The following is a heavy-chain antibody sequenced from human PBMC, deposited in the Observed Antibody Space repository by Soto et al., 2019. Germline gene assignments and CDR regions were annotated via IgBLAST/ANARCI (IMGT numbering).Heavy chain of an antibody. CDR3: AKGPLGSLREKGRNWFDP. D-gene: IGHD1-26*01. CDR2: ISGSGGST. CDR1: GFTFSSYA. V-gene: IGHV3-23*01. J-gene: IGHJ5*02. Sequence: GGSLRLSCAASGFTFSSYAMSWVRQAPGKGLEWVSAISGSGGSTYYADSVKGRFTISRDNSKNTLYLQMNSLRAEDTAVYYCAKGPLGSLREKGRNWFDPWGQGTLVTVSS.